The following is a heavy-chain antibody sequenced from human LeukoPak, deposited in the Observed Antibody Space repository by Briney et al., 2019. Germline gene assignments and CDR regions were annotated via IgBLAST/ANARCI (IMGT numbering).Heavy chain of an antibody. J-gene: IGHJ4*02. CDR3: ARAAYYRFDY. CDR2: INRDGSTI. V-gene: IGHV3-74*01. CDR1: GFTFSSYW. D-gene: IGHD1-26*01. Sequence: GGSLRLSCAASGFTFSSYWVHWVRQAPGKGLEWVARINRDGSTINHADSVRGRFTISRDNAENTLYLQMSSLRAEDTAIYFCARAAYYRFDYWGQGTLVTVSS.